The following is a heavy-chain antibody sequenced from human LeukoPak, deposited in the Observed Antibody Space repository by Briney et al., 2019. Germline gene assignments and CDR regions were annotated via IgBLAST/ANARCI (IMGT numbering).Heavy chain of an antibody. CDR2: ISAYNGNT. CDR3: ARVPELSITIFGVVPSLVDY. D-gene: IGHD3-3*01. CDR1: GYTFTSYG. Sequence: ASVKVSCKASGYTFTSYGISWVRQAPGQGLEWMGWISAYNGNTNYAQKLQGRVTMTTDTSTSTAYMELRSLRSDDTAVYYCARVPELSITIFGVVPSLVDYWGQGTLVTVSS. V-gene: IGHV1-18*01. J-gene: IGHJ4*02.